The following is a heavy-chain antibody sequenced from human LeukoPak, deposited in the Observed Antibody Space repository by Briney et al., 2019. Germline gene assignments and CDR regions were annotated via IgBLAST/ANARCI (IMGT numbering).Heavy chain of an antibody. CDR2: IQSSGST. Sequence: SETLSLTCTVSGGSINNGDYFWTWIRQPPGEGLEWIGYIQSSGSTYYNPSLKSRVTISLDTSKNQFSLKLSSVAAADTAVYYCASPTNSGSDSWGQGTLVTVSS. CDR1: GGSINNGDYF. CDR3: ASPTNSGSDS. D-gene: IGHD2-8*01. V-gene: IGHV4-30-4*01. J-gene: IGHJ4*02.